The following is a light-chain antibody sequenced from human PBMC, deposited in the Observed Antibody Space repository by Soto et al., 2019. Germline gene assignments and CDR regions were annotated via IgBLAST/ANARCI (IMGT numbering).Light chain of an antibody. CDR3: GTGETSLSTHVV. CDR2: DND. V-gene: IGLV1-51*01. J-gene: IGLJ2*01. CDR1: SSNIGNNY. Sequence: QSVLTQPPSVSAAPGQKVTISCSGSSSNIGNNYVSWYQHLPGTAPKLLIYDNDKRLPGIPDRFSASKSGTSATLDITGLQTGDEADSYCGTGETSLSTHVVFGGGTKLTVL.